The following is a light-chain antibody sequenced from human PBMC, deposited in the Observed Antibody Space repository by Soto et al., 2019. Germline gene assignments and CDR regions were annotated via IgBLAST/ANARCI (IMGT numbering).Light chain of an antibody. CDR3: QQYQNSPRT. V-gene: IGKV3-20*01. CDR2: DTS. CDR1: QSVGGSS. J-gene: IGKJ1*01. Sequence: ETVLTQSPGTLSLSPGERATVSCRASQSVGGSSLAWYQQRPGQAPRLLIYDTSKRATGIPDRFSGSGSGTDFTLTISRLAAEDFAVYCCQQYQNSPRTCDQGTKADIK.